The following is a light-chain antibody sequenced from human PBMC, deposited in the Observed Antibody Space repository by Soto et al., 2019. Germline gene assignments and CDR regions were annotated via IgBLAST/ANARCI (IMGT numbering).Light chain of an antibody. Sequence: DIQVTQSPPSLSASVGDRVTVTCQASQDSNTFLNWFQQSPGEAPKLLIYATSNFEPEVPSRFSRRHSVTDFISSISSPQPEDVVTYYCKQSDNLPAFTFGPGTKVNI. CDR3: KQSDNLPAFT. CDR1: QDSNTF. CDR2: ATS. J-gene: IGKJ3*01. V-gene: IGKV1-33*01.